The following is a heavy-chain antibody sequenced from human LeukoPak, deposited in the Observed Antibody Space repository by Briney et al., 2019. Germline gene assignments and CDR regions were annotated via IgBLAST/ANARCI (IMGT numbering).Heavy chain of an antibody. D-gene: IGHD3-22*01. V-gene: IGHV3-30*04. J-gene: IGHJ4*02. Sequence: GGSLRLSCAASGVTFRKYTIHWVRQAPGKGLEWVALISPDGSGKYYADSVTGRLTISRDNSKNTLYLQINSLRAEDTAVYFCASSPDYGCGGYYEVWGQGTLVTVSS. CDR1: GVTFRKYT. CDR2: ISPDGSGK. CDR3: ASSPDYGCGGYYEV.